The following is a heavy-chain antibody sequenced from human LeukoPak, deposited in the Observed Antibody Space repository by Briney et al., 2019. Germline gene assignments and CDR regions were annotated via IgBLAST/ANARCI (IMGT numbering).Heavy chain of an antibody. CDR2: IYYSGST. V-gene: IGHV4-59*01. J-gene: IGHJ4*02. D-gene: IGHD1-26*01. CDR1: GGSISSYY. CDR3: AYGSDY. Sequence: SSGTLSLTCTVSGGSISSYYWSWIRQPPGKGLEWIGYIYYSGSTNYNPSLKSRVTISVDTSKNQFSLKLSSVTAADTAVYYCAYGSDYWGQGTLVTVSS.